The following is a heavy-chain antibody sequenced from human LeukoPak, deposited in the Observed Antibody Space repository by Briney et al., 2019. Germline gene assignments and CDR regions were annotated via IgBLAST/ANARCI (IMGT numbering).Heavy chain of an antibody. CDR1: GFTFSSYE. D-gene: IGHD3-10*01. CDR2: ISSSGSTI. CDR3: ARLRSGSYDY. J-gene: IGHJ4*02. Sequence: GGSLRLSCAASGFTFSSYEMNWVRQAPGKGLEWVSYISSSGSTIYYADSVKGRFTISRDNSKNTLFLQMGSLRADDMAVYYCARLRSGSYDYWGQGTLVTVSS. V-gene: IGHV3-48*03.